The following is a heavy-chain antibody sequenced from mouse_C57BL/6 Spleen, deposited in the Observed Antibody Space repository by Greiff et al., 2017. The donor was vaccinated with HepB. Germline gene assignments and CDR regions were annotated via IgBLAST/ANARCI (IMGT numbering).Heavy chain of an antibody. D-gene: IGHD1-1*01. V-gene: IGHV1-62-2*01. J-gene: IGHJ3*01. CDR1: GYTFTEYT. CDR3: AMHEEVGLLRSQSSWFAY. Sequence: VQLQQSGAELVKHGASVKLSCKASGYTFTEYTIHWVKQRSGQGLEWIGWFYPGSGSIKYNEKFKDKATLTADKSSSTVYMELSRLTSEDSAVFFCAMHEEVGLLRSQSSWFAYWGQGTLVTVSA. CDR2: FYPGSGSI.